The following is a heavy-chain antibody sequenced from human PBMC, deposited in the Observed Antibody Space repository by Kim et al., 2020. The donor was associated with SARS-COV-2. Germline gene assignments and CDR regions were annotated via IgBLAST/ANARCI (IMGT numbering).Heavy chain of an antibody. CDR3: TTRYGSSYTKLDY. J-gene: IGHJ4*02. Sequence: GGSLRLSCAASGFTFSNAWMSWVRQAPGKGLEWVGRIKSKTDGGTTDYAAPVKGRFTISRDDSKNTLYLQMNSLKTEDTAVYYCTTRYGSSYTKLDYWGQGTLVTVSS. CDR1: GFTFSNAW. V-gene: IGHV3-15*01. CDR2: IKSKTDGGTT. D-gene: IGHD6-13*01.